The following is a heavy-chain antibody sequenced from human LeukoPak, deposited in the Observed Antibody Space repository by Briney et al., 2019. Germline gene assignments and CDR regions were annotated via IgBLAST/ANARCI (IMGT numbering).Heavy chain of an antibody. CDR1: GYTFTSYY. CDR3: ARGGKYYDFWSGYSDYYYMDV. CDR2: INPSGGST. J-gene: IGHJ6*03. D-gene: IGHD3-3*01. V-gene: IGHV1-46*01. Sequence: ASVKVSCKASGYTFTSYYMHWVRQAPGQGLEWMGIINPSGGSTSYAQKFQGRVTMTRDMSTSTVYMELSSLRSEDTAVYYCARGGKYYDFWSGYSDYYYMDVWGKGTTVTVSS.